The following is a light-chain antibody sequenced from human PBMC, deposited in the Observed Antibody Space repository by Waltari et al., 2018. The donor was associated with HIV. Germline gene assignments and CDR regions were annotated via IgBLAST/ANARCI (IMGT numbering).Light chain of an antibody. V-gene: IGKV3-20*01. CDR1: ETIKSTY. CDR3: HQYGSSFWT. CDR2: GAS. J-gene: IGKJ1*01. Sequence: EIVLMQSPGTLSLSPGDRATLSCMTSETIKSTYLSWYQQRGDQAPRRLIYGASSRAPGIPERFSGIGSKTDFNLTINRLEPEDFATYYCHQYGSSFWTFGQGTKV.